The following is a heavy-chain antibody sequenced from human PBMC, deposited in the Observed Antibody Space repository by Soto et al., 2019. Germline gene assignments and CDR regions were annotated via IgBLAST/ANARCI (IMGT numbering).Heavy chain of an antibody. CDR3: ARGRAPYYDTSGYSY. J-gene: IGHJ4*02. V-gene: IGHV4-59*08. CDR2: IYYSGST. Sequence: QVQLQESGPGLVKPSETLSLTCTVSGGSISSYYWSWIRQPPGKGLEWIGYIYYSGSTNYNPSLTSRVTISVDTSTNQFSLRMSSLTAADTAVYYCARGRAPYYDTSGYSYWGQGTLVTVSS. D-gene: IGHD3-22*01. CDR1: GGSISSYY.